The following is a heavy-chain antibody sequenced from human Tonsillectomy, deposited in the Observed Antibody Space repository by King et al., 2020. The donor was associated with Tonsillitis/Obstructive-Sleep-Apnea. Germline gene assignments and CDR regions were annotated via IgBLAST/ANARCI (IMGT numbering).Heavy chain of an antibody. J-gene: IGHJ6*03. CDR2: ISRDGSSK. CDR3: ARERRMKYYMDV. D-gene: IGHD2/OR15-2a*01. V-gene: IGHV3-30*03. Sequence: QLQESGGGVVQPGRSLSLSCAASGFTFSEYGMYWVRPAPGKGLDWVAAISRDGSSKFYSDSVRGRFAISRDNSKSTLYLQLNSVTAGDTALYYCARERRMKYYMDVWGKGTTVTVSS. CDR1: GFTFSEYG.